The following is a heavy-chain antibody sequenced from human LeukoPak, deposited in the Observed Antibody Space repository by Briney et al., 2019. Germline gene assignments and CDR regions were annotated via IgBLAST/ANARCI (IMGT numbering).Heavy chain of an antibody. D-gene: IGHD4-11*01. J-gene: IGHJ3*02. V-gene: IGHV3-48*01. CDR1: EFTFSNYG. Sequence: PGGSLRLSCAATEFTFSNYGMNWVRQAPGKGLEWISFVNFKSEDIRYADSVEGRFIISRDNARKSLYLHMNSLRAEDTAVYYCARDKDYASDMWGQGTMVTVAS. CDR3: ARDKDYASDM. CDR2: VNFKSEDI.